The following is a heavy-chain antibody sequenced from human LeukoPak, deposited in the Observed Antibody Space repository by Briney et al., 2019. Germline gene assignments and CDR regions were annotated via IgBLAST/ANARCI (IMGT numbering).Heavy chain of an antibody. J-gene: IGHJ4*02. V-gene: IGHV5-10-1*01. CDR3: ARQRYSYYNDY. Sequence: GESLKISCKGSGYSFTNYWITWVRQMPGKGLEWTGMIDPSDSYTNYNPSFQGHVTISTEKATNTTYLQWSSMKDSDTALYYCARQRYSYYNDYWGQGTLVTVSS. CDR1: GYSFTNYW. CDR2: IDPSDSYT. D-gene: IGHD5-18*01.